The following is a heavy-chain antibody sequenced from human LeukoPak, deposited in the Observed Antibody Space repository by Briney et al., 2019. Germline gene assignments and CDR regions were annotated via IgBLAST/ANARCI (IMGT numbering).Heavy chain of an antibody. CDR3: ARGSYYDFWSGPTYYYYYYYMDV. D-gene: IGHD3-3*01. CDR1: GGSISSYY. Sequence: SETLSLTCAISGGSISSYYWSWIRQPPGKGLVWIGYTYYSGSTNYNPSLKSRVTISVDTSKNQFSLKLSSVTAADTAVYYCARGSYYDFWSGPTYYYYYYYMDVWGKGTTVTVSS. CDR2: TYYSGST. V-gene: IGHV4-59*01. J-gene: IGHJ6*03.